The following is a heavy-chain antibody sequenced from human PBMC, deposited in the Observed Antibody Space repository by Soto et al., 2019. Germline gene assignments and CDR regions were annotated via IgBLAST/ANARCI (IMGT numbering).Heavy chain of an antibody. Sequence: PSETLSLTCTVSGGSISSGGYYWSWIRQHPGKGLEWIGYIYYSGSTYYNPSLKSRVTISVDTSKNQFSLKLSSVTAAYTAVYYCARVSSSWSNWFDPWGQGTLVTVSS. CDR1: GGSISSGGYY. CDR3: ARVSSSWSNWFDP. J-gene: IGHJ5*02. D-gene: IGHD6-13*01. V-gene: IGHV4-31*03. CDR2: IYYSGST.